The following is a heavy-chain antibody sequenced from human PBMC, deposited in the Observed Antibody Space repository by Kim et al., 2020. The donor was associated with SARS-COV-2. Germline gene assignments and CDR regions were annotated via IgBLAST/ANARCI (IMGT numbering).Heavy chain of an antibody. CDR1: GYSFTSYW. CDR2: IYPGDSDT. CDR3: ARGLYYYGSGSPNVNWFDP. Sequence: GESLKISCKGSGYSFTSYWIGWVRQMPGKGLEWVGIIYPGDSDTRYSPSFQGQVTISADKSISTAYLQWSSLKASDTAMYYCARGLYYYGSGSPNVNWFDPWGQGTLVTVSS. D-gene: IGHD3-10*01. J-gene: IGHJ5*02. V-gene: IGHV5-51*01.